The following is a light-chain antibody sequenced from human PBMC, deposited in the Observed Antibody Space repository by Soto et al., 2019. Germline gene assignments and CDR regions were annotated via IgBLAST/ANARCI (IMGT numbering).Light chain of an antibody. CDR3: QQRSNWLVT. J-gene: IGKJ4*01. CDR1: QSVSSF. Sequence: EIVLTQSPATLSLSPGERATLSCRANQSVSSFLAWYQQKPGQAPRLLIYDASNRATGIPARFSSSGTGTDFTLTISSLEPEDFAVYYCQQRSNWLVTFGGGTKVEIK. V-gene: IGKV3-11*01. CDR2: DAS.